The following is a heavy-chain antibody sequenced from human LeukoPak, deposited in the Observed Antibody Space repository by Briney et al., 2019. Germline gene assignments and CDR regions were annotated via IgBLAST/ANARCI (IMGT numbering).Heavy chain of an antibody. CDR2: MNPNSGNT. CDR1: GYTFTSYD. J-gene: IGHJ4*02. V-gene: IGHV1-8*02. CDR3: ARDLFLRMVRGVPHY. D-gene: IGHD3-10*01. Sequence: ASVKVSCKASGYTFTSYDINWVRQAPGQGLEWMGWMNPNSGNTGYAQNLQGRVTMTTDTSTSTAYMELRSLRSDDTAVYYCARDLFLRMVRGVPHYWGQGTLVTVSS.